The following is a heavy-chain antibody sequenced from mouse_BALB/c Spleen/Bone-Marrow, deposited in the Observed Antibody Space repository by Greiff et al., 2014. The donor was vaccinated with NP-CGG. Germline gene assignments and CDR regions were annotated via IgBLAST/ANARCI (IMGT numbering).Heavy chain of an antibody. J-gene: IGHJ3*01. CDR3: ARWANWDGFAY. Sequence: VQLQESGAELARPGASVKMSCKASGYTFTSYTTHWVKQRPGQGLEWIGYINPSSGYTNYNQKFKDKATLTADKSSSTAYMQLSSLTSEDSAVYYCARWANWDGFAYWGQGTLVTVSA. CDR2: INPSSGYT. V-gene: IGHV1-4*01. CDR1: GYTFTSYT. D-gene: IGHD4-1*02.